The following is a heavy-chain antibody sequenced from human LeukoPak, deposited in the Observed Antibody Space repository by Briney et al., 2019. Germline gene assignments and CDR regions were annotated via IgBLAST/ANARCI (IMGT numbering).Heavy chain of an antibody. Sequence: SETLSLTCTVSGGSISSGSYYWSWIRQPAGKGLEWIGRIYTSGSTNYNPSLKSRVTISVDTSKNQFSLKLSSVTAADTAVYYCARDQETSTERLFDPWGQGTLVTVSS. CDR1: GGSISSGSYY. J-gene: IGHJ5*02. D-gene: IGHD1-1*01. CDR3: ARDQETSTERLFDP. V-gene: IGHV4-61*02. CDR2: IYTSGST.